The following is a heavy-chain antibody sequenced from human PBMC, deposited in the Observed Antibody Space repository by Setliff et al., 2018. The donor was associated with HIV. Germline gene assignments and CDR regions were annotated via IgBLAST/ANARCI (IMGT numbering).Heavy chain of an antibody. Sequence: GSLRLSCAASGFTFSDYYMSWLRQAPGKGLEWVSLITDSGATTYYADSVKGRFTMSGDNSKNTLSLQMNSLRAEDTAVYYCAKDLYSGSRALDYWGQGTLVTVSS. CDR2: ITDSGATT. CDR3: AKDLYSGSRALDY. D-gene: IGHD2-21*01. CDR1: GFTFSDYY. J-gene: IGHJ4*02. V-gene: IGHV3-23*01.